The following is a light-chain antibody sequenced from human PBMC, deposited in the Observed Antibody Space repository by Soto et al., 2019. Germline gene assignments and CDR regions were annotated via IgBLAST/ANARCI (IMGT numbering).Light chain of an antibody. CDR1: SSDIGDSNS. CDR2: DVS. Sequence: QSVLTQPPSASGSPGQSVTISCTGTSSDIGDSNSVSWYQQHPGKAPKLMIYDVSKWPSGVPDRFSGSKSGNTASLTVSGLHAEDEADYYGSSYAGSNNYVFGTGTKVTV. V-gene: IGLV2-8*01. J-gene: IGLJ1*01. CDR3: SSYAGSNNYV.